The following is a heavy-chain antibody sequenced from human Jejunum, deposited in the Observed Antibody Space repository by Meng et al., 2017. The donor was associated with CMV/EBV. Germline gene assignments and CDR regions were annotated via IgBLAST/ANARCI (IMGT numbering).Heavy chain of an antibody. V-gene: IGHV4-59*01. CDR3: ATGKYYYNGMDV. Sequence: TVSGDSINNYYWSWIRQPPGKGLEWLGYISYSGTTNYNPSLKSRVTISKDTSKNQFSLKLNSVTTADTAVYYCATGKYYYNGMDVWGQGTTVTVSS. CDR1: GDSINNYY. J-gene: IGHJ6*02. CDR2: ISYSGTT.